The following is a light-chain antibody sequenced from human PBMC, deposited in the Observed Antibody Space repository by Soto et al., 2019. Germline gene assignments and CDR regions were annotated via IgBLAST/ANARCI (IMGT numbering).Light chain of an antibody. V-gene: IGKV1-33*01. CDR3: QQYSNLIP. CDR1: QEIKDY. Sequence: DIQMTQSPSSLSASVGDRVAVTCQASQEIKDYLNWYQQKLGKAPKLLIYDASNLETGVPSRFSGSGYGTDFTFTISSLQPEDFATYFCQQYSNLIPFGQGTRLE. CDR2: DAS. J-gene: IGKJ5*01.